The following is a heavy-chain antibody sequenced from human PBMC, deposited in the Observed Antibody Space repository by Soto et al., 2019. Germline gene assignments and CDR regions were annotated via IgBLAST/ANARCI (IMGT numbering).Heavy chain of an antibody. D-gene: IGHD6-6*01. CDR1: GAALNSGNYY. CDR3: ARRSSSSLGSLFDP. V-gene: IGHV4-30-4*08. CDR2: IYVTGAV. Sequence: TSETLSLTCSVSGAALNSGNYYWSWIRQVPGKGLEWIGHIYVTGAVDYNPSLRDRITISQDTSERQFSLNLSSVTPTDTAVYYCARRSSSSLGSLFDPWGRGILVTVSS. J-gene: IGHJ5*02.